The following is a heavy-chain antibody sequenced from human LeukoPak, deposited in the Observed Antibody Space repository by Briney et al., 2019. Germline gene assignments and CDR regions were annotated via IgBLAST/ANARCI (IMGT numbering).Heavy chain of an antibody. CDR2: INPSGGST. J-gene: IGHJ6*02. D-gene: IGHD6-6*01. Sequence: GASVKVSCKASGYTFTSYYMHWVRQAPGQGLEWMGIINPSGGSTSYAQKFQGRVTMTRATSTSTVYMELSSLRAGDTAVYYCARDRGSSAIYYYYYYGMDVWGQGTTVTVSS. V-gene: IGHV1-46*01. CDR1: GYTFTSYY. CDR3: ARDRGSSAIYYYYYYGMDV.